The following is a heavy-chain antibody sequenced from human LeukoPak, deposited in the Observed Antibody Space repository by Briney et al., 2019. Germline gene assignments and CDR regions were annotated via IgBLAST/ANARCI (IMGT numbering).Heavy chain of an antibody. J-gene: IGHJ4*02. CDR3: ARVRSGYDYFYFDY. Sequence: GSLRLSCAASGFTFSSYSMNWVRQPPGKGLEWIGEIFRSGSTYYNPSLKSRVTISVDTSKNQFSLKLSSVTAADTAVYYCARVRSGYDYFYFDYWGQGTLVTVSS. CDR1: GFTFSSYSM. D-gene: IGHD5-12*01. V-gene: IGHV4-4*02. CDR2: IFRSGST.